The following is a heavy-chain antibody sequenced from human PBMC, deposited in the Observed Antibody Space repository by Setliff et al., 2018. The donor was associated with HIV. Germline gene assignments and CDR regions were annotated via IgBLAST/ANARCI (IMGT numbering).Heavy chain of an antibody. Sequence: TSETLSLTCTVSGGSTSSGSYYWSWIRQPPGKGLEWIGYIYHSGSTYYNPSLKSRVTISVDRSKNQFSLKLSSVTAADTAVYYCARGIVGATTGAFDIWGQGTMVTVSS. CDR1: GGSTSSGSYY. D-gene: IGHD1-26*01. CDR3: ARGIVGATTGAFDI. V-gene: IGHV4-30-2*01. J-gene: IGHJ3*02. CDR2: IYHSGST.